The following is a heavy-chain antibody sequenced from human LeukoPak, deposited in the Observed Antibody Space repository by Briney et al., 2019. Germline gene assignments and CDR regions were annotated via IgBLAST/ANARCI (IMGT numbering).Heavy chain of an antibody. CDR2: IINSGGTI. CDR1: GFTFSIHG. V-gene: IGHV3-48*02. J-gene: IGHJ6*02. Sequence: GGSLRLSCAASGFTFSIHGMNWVRQTPGKGLEWVSYIINSGGTIYYADSVQGRFTISRDNAKNSLYLQMNSLRDEDTAVYYCARVGRGLYSTDVWGQGTTVTASS. CDR3: ARVGRGLYSTDV. D-gene: IGHD3-10*01.